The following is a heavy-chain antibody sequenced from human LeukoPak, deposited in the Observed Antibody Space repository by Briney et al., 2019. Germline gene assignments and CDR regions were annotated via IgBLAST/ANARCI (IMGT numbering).Heavy chain of an antibody. V-gene: IGHV3-74*01. Sequence: PGGSLTLSSAASGFTFCNYWMHWVRQAPGKGLVWVSHINSDGRSTNHADSVKGRFTISRDNAKKTLYMKMNSLRAEDTAVYYCARSTQGVAVWFDRCGQGTLVTVSS. CDR3: ARSTQGVAVWFDR. J-gene: IGHJ5*02. D-gene: IGHD6-19*01. CDR1: GFTFCNYW. CDR2: INSDGRST.